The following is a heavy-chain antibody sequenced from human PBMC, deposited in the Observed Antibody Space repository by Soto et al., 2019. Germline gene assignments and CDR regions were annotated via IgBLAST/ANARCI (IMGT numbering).Heavy chain of an antibody. CDR3: ARGRASGSYSLLDY. J-gene: IGHJ4*02. Sequence: QVQLLQSGAEVRKPGASVKVSCKASGDTFTTYDINWVRQATGHGLEWMGWINPNSGNIGYAQRLQGRVTMTRDTAIRTAYMEVSSLRSDDTAVYYCARGRASGSYSLLDYWGQGTLVTVSS. CDR2: INPNSGNI. CDR1: GDTFTTYD. V-gene: IGHV1-8*01. D-gene: IGHD3-10*01.